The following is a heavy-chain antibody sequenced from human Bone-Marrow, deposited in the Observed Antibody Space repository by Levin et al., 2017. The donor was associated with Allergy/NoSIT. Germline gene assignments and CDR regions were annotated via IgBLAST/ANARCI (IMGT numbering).Heavy chain of an antibody. V-gene: IGHV1-69*06. J-gene: IGHJ1*01. CDR3: ARDGPTTTEYFQH. Sequence: KISCKASGGTFSSYAISWVRQAPGQGLEWMGGIIPIFGTANYAQKFQGRVTITADKSTSTAYMELSSLRSEDTAVYYCARDGPTTTEYFQHWGQGTLVTVSS. CDR2: IIPIFGTA. D-gene: IGHD1/OR15-1a*01. CDR1: GGTFSSYA.